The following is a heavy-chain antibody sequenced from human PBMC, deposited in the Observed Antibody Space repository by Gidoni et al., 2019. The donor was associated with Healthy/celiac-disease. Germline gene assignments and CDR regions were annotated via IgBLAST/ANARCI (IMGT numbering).Heavy chain of an antibody. J-gene: IGHJ6*02. CDR3: AKAITDYGDYVGGMDL. CDR1: GFTFYDYA. D-gene: IGHD4-17*01. V-gene: IGHV3-9*01. CDR2: MSWNSGSI. Sequence: EVHLVESGGGLVQPGRSLRLPCAASGFTFYDYAMHWVRPAPGKGLEWVSGMSWNSGSIGYADSVKGRFTISRDNAKNSLYLLMNSLRAEDTALYYCAKAITDYGDYVGGMDLWGQGTTVTVSS.